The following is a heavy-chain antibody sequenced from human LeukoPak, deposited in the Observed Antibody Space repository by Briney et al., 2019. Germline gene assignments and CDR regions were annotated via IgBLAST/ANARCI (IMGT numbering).Heavy chain of an antibody. J-gene: IGHJ4*02. Sequence: SETLSLTCAVYGGSFSGYYLSWIRQPPGKGLEWIGEINHSGSTNYNPSLKSRVTISVDTSKNQFSLKLSSVTAADTAVYYCAGHILTGTYYFDYWGQGTLVTVSS. CDR2: INHSGST. V-gene: IGHV4-34*01. D-gene: IGHD3-9*01. CDR3: AGHILTGTYYFDY. CDR1: GGSFSGYY.